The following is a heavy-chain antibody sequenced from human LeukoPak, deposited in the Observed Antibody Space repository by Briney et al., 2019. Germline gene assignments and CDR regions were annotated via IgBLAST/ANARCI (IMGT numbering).Heavy chain of an antibody. Sequence: QAGGSLRLACAASGFTVSSDAMGWVRQAPGKGLEWVSAVRGSGGSTYYADSGKGRFTISTDHTKNSLYLEMNSLRGEDPAVYYCARDLYSYDSSGGIDYWGQGTLVTVS. CDR3: ARDLYSYDSSGGIDY. CDR2: VRGSGGST. J-gene: IGHJ4*02. D-gene: IGHD3-22*01. CDR1: GFTVSSDA. V-gene: IGHV3-23*01.